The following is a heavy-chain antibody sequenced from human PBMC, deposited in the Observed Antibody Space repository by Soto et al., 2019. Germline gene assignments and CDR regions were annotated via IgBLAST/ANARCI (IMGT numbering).Heavy chain of an antibody. CDR2: IKQDGSEK. V-gene: IGHV3-7*01. J-gene: IGHJ3*02. D-gene: IGHD2-2*01. CDR1: GFTFSSYW. Sequence: GGSLRLSCAASGFTFSSYWMSWVRQAPGKGLEWVANIKQDGSEKYYVDSVKGRFTISRDNAKNSLYLQMNSLRAEDTAVYYCARADIVVVPAAMGFAFDIWGQGTMVTVSS. CDR3: ARADIVVVPAAMGFAFDI.